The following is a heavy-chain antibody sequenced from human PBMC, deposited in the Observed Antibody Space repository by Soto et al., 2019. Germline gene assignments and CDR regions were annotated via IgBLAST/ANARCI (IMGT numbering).Heavy chain of an antibody. CDR3: AKGFFLSYDSSGYYSDY. CDR1: GFTFSSYA. D-gene: IGHD3-22*01. J-gene: IGHJ4*02. Sequence: EVQLLESGGGLVQPGGSLRLSCAASGFTFSSYAMSWVRQAPGKGLEWVSAISGSGGSTSYADSVKGRFTISRDNSKNPLYLQMHSLRAEDTAVDYCAKGFFLSYDSSGYYSDYWGQGTLVTVSS. V-gene: IGHV3-23*01. CDR2: ISGSGGST.